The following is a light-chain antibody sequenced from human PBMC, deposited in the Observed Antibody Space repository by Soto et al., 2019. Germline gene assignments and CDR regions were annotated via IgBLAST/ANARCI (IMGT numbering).Light chain of an antibody. CDR2: EVI. Sequence: QSALTQPASVSGSPGQSITISCTGTSSDVGAYNYVSWYQQHPGKAPKLMIYEVINRPSGVSIRFSGSKSGNTASLTISGLQADDGADYYCGSYTSASTLVFGTGTKLTVL. V-gene: IGLV2-14*01. CDR1: SSDVGAYNY. CDR3: GSYTSASTLV. J-gene: IGLJ1*01.